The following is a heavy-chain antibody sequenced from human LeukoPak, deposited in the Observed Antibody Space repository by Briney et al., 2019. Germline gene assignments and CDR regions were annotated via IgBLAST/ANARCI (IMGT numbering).Heavy chain of an antibody. CDR3: AKPRSSINWDPFDS. CDR2: ISGSGGNT. CDR1: GFTFSNYA. J-gene: IGHJ4*02. V-gene: IGHV3-23*01. D-gene: IGHD6-13*01. Sequence: PGRSLRLSCAASGFTFSNYALTWVRQAPGKGLEWVSSISGSGGNTYYADSVKGRFTFSRDNSKNTLYLQMNNLRAEDTAMYYCAKPRSSINWDPFDSWGQGALVTVSS.